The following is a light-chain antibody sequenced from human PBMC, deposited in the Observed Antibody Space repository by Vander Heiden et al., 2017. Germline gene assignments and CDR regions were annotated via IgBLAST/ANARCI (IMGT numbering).Light chain of an antibody. CDR1: QSVSSY. CDR3: QQRSNWYT. J-gene: IGKJ2*01. V-gene: IGKV3-11*01. CDR2: DAS. Sequence: VFNQSPATLSLSPGERATLSCRASQSVSSYLAWYQQKPGQAPRLLIYDASNRATGIPARFSGSGSGTDFTLTTSSLEPEDFAVYYCQQRSNWYTFGQGTKLEIK.